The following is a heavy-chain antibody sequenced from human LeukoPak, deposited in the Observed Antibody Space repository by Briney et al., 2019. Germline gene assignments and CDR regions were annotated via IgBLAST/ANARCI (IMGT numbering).Heavy chain of an antibody. D-gene: IGHD3-10*01. CDR1: GFDFSSNW. V-gene: IGHV3-74*01. CDR2: IKGDGIST. J-gene: IGHJ4*02. CDR3: ARAYYGSGSYLYFDY. Sequence: GGSLRLSCAASGFDFSSNWMHWVRHAPGQGLVWVSRIKGDGISTNYADSVKGRFTISRDNSKNTLYLQMNSLRAEDTAVYYCARAYYGSGSYLYFDYWGQGTLVTVSS.